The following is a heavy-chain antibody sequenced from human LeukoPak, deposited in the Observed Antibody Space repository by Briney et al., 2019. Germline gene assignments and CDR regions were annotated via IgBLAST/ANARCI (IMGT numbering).Heavy chain of an antibody. D-gene: IGHD3-10*01. CDR2: INHSGST. J-gene: IGHJ4*02. CDR1: GGSFSGYY. V-gene: IGHV4-34*01. CDR3: ARQRNYYGSGTLDY. Sequence: SETLSLTCAVYGGSFSGYYWSWIRQPPGKGLEWIGEINHSGSTNYNPSLKSRVTISVDTSKNQCSLKLSSVTAADTAVYYCARQRNYYGSGTLDYWGQGTLVTVSP.